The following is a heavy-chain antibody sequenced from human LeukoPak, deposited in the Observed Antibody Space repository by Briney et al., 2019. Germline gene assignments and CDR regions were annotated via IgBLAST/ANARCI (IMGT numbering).Heavy chain of an antibody. Sequence: SETLSLTCTVSGGSISSYYWSWIRQAPGKGLEWIGYISTSGSTNYNPSLKSRVSISLDTSNNRFSLNLNFVTAADTAVYFCASPRTSYRYTFDYWGPGALVTVSS. J-gene: IGHJ4*02. CDR2: ISTSGST. CDR3: ASPRTSYRYTFDY. D-gene: IGHD5-18*01. CDR1: GGSISSYY. V-gene: IGHV4-4*09.